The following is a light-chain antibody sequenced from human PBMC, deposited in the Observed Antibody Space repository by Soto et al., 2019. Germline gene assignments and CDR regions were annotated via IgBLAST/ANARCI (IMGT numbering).Light chain of an antibody. Sequence: DIQLTQSPSFLSASVGDRVTITCRASQGINIFLAWFQQKPGKAPNLLISAASTLQSGVPSRFSGSGSETEFTLTITSLQPEDSATYYCQQYGRSPWTFGQGTKV. V-gene: IGKV1-9*01. CDR3: QQYGRSPWT. J-gene: IGKJ1*01. CDR2: AAS. CDR1: QGINIF.